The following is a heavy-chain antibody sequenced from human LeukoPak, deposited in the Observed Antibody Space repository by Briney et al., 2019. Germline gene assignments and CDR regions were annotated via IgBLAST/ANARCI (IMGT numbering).Heavy chain of an antibody. V-gene: IGHV4-39*01. D-gene: IGHD3-22*01. CDR1: GGAISSSSWC. CDR2: IYYSGST. J-gene: IGHJ3*02. Sequence: PEASLWLSWTDPGGAISSSSWCWGWHCQPPGKGLEWIGSIYYSGSTYYNPSLKSRVTISVDTSKNQFPLKLSSVTAADTAVYYCARLGPPDYYDSSGYYENDAFDIWGQGTMVTVSS. CDR3: ARLGPPDYYDSSGYYENDAFDI.